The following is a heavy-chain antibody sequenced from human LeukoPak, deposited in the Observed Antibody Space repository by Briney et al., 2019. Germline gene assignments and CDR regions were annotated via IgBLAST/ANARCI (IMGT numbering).Heavy chain of an antibody. J-gene: IGHJ4*02. Sequence: SETLSLTCAVPGGSISSYYWSWIRQPPGKGLEWIGYIYYSGSTKYNPSLKSRVTISIDTSKNQFSLKLSSATAADTAVYYCARGGWYYDCWGQGTLVTVSS. CDR2: IYYSGST. V-gene: IGHV4-59*01. D-gene: IGHD6-19*01. CDR1: GGSISSYY. CDR3: ARGGWYYDC.